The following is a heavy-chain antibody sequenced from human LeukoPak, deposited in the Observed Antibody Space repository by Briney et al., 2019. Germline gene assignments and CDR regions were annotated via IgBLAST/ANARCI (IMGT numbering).Heavy chain of an antibody. V-gene: IGHV3-11*06. CDR3: ARGQADFDS. J-gene: IGHJ4*02. CDR2: ISSSSSYT. Sequence: GGSLGLSCAASGFTFSDFYMTWIRQAPGKGLEWVSYISSSSSYTNYANSVKGRFTISRDNAKNSLYLQMNSLRAEDTAVYYCARGQADFDSWGQGTLVTVSS. CDR1: GFTFSDFY.